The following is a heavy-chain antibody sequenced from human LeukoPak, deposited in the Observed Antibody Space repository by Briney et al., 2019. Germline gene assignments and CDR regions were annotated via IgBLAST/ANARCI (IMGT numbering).Heavy chain of an antibody. CDR3: ASRITMIVVVTPPDAFDI. CDR1: GYSFTSYW. D-gene: IGHD3-22*01. CDR2: IYPGDSDT. J-gene: IGHJ3*02. Sequence: GESLKISCKGSGYSFTSYWIGWVRQMPGKGLEWMGIIYPGDSDTRYSPSFQGQVTISADKSISTAYLQWSSLKAPDTAMYYCASRITMIVVVTPPDAFDIWGQGTMVTVSS. V-gene: IGHV5-51*01.